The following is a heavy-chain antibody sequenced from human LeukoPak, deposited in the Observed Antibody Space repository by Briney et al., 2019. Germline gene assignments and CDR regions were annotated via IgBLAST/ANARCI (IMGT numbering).Heavy chain of an antibody. J-gene: IGHJ4*02. CDR1: GGSVGSGDYC. D-gene: IGHD5-18*01. V-gene: IGHV4-30-4*01. CDR2: IYYSGST. CDR3: ARWGSSGGYSYYGDY. Sequence: SQSLSLACTVAGGSVGSGDYCWSWLRQPPGNGLEVIGEIYYSGSTYYNPSLKSRVTISVDTSKNQFSLKLSSVTAADTAVYYCARWGSSGGYSYYGDYWGQGTLVTVSS.